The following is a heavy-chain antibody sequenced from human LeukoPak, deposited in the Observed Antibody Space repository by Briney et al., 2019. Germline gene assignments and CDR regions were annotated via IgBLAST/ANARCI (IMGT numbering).Heavy chain of an antibody. J-gene: IGHJ4*02. Sequence: QPGRSLRLSCAASGFTFSSYGMHWVRQAPGKGLEWVAVISYDGSNKYYADSVKGRFTISRDNSKNTLYLQMNSLRAEDTAVYYCAKNEGLVPAAIGPLDFDYWGQGTLVTVSS. CDR3: AKNEGLVPAAIGPLDFDY. V-gene: IGHV3-30*18. D-gene: IGHD2-2*01. CDR2: ISYDGSNK. CDR1: GFTFSSYG.